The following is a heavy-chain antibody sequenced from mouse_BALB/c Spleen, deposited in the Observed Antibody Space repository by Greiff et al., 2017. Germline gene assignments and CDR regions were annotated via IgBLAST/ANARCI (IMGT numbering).Heavy chain of an antibody. CDR1: GFTFSSYG. CDR2: INSNGGST. D-gene: IGHD2-14*01. V-gene: IGHV5-6-3*01. Sequence: EVQLVESGGGLVQPGGSLKLSCAASGFTFSSYGMSWVRQTPDKRLELVATINSNGGSTYYPDSVKGRFTISRDNAKNTLYLQMSSLKSEDTAMYYCARDKGLYYRYDNYAMDYWGQGTSVTVSS. J-gene: IGHJ4*01. CDR3: ARDKGLYYRYDNYAMDY.